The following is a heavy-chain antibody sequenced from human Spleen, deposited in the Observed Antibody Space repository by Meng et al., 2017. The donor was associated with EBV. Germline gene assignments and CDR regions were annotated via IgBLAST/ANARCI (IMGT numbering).Heavy chain of an antibody. CDR2: IYHSGST. CDR1: GGSISSSNW. CDR3: AREVASYNWFDP. V-gene: IGHV4-4*02. D-gene: IGHD5-12*01. Sequence: VRLQGSAPGLVRPSGHRSLTCAVSGGSISSSNWWSWVRQPPGKGLEWIGEIYHSGSTNYNPSLKSRVTISVDKSKNQFSLKLSSVTAADTAVYYCAREVASYNWFDPWGQGTLVTVSS. J-gene: IGHJ5*02.